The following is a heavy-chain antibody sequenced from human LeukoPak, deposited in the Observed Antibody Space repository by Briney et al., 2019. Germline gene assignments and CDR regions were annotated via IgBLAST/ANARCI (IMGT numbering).Heavy chain of an antibody. CDR3: ARMVRRTFHFDY. D-gene: IGHD3-16*01. CDR2: IYTSGST. J-gene: IGHJ4*02. CDR1: GGSISSGSYY. V-gene: IGHV4-61*02. Sequence: SETLSLTCTVSGGSISSGSYYWSWIRQPAGKGLEWIGRIYTSGSTNYNPSLKSRATISVDTSKNQFSLKLSSVTAADTAVYYCARMVRRTFHFDYWGQGTLVTVSS.